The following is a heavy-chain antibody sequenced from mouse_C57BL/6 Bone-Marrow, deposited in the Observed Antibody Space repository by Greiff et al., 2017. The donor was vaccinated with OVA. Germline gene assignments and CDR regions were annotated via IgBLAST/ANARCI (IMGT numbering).Heavy chain of an antibody. J-gene: IGHJ4*01. CDR1: GYTFTDYY. V-gene: IGHV1-76*01. CDR3: ARFRITLYDYDSYYAMDY. Sequence: VQLQESGAELVRPGASVKLSCKASGYTFTDYYINWVKQRPGQGLEWIARFYPGSGNTYYNEKFKGKATLTAEKSSSTAYMQLSSLTSEDSAVYFCARFRITLYDYDSYYAMDYWGQGTSVTVSS. D-gene: IGHD2-4*01. CDR2: FYPGSGNT.